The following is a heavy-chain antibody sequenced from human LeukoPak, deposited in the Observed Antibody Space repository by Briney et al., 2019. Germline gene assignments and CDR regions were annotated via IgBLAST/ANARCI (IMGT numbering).Heavy chain of an antibody. J-gene: IGHJ4*02. CDR1: GFTFTSYW. Sequence: QSGGSLRLSCAASGFTFTSYWMHWVRHPPGKGLVWVSRVEHDGSRTAYADSVTGRFTISRDNARNMVYLQMNSLRAEDTAVYYCATDLGWGQGTLVTVSS. V-gene: IGHV3-74*01. CDR3: ATDLG. CDR2: VEHDGSRT. D-gene: IGHD4-17*01.